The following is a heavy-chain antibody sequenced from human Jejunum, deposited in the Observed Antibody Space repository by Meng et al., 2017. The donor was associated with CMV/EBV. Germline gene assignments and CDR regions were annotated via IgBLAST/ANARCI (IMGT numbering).Heavy chain of an antibody. CDR2: IHYTETT. CDR1: GDSISSGRRF. D-gene: IGHD2-2*01. CDR3: AADISTAWFYY. V-gene: IGHV4-39*07. Sequence: QVQLAEPGPGLVKTSETLSLTCTVSGDSISSGRRFWGWIRHAPGKGLEWIATIHYTETTHYNPSLKSRITISVDTSKNQISLKVNSVTAADTAMYYCAADISTAWFYYWGQGTLVTVSS. J-gene: IGHJ4*02.